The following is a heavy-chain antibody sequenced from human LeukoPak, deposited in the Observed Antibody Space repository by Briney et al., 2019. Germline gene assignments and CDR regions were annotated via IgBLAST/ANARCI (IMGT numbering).Heavy chain of an antibody. Sequence: ASVKVSCKASGYTFASYYMHWVRQAPGQGLEWMGIINPSGGSTSYAQKFQGRVTMTRDMSTSTVYMELSSLRSEDTAVYYCVRALYCGGDCYFGFDPWGQGTLVTVSS. CDR3: VRALYCGGDCYFGFDP. CDR1: GYTFASYY. CDR2: INPSGGST. D-gene: IGHD2-21*02. J-gene: IGHJ5*02. V-gene: IGHV1-46*01.